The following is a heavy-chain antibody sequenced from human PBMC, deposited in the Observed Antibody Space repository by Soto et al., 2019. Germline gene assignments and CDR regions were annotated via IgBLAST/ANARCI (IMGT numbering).Heavy chain of an antibody. D-gene: IGHD3-3*01. Sequence: PSETLSLSSTFPVGSIGSSSYYWGWIRPHKGKGLEWIGSIYYSGSTYYNPSLKSRVTISVDTSKNQFSLKLSSVTAAYMAVYSCAPFPYYAFWSGYSASDYSGKRTLVTVSS. V-gene: IGHV4-39*01. CDR3: APFPYYAFWSGYSASDY. CDR2: IYYSGST. J-gene: IGHJ4*02. CDR1: VGSIGSSSYY.